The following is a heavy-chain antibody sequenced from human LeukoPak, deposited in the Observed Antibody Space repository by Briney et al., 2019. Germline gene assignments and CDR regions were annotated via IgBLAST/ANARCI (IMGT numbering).Heavy chain of an antibody. CDR3: ARDRREQWLPGRFDP. J-gene: IGHJ5*02. Sequence: SETLSLTCTVPGGSISSYYWSWIRQPPGKGLEWIGYIYYSGSTNYNPSLKSRVTISVDTSKNQFSLKLSSVTAADTAVYYCARDRREQWLPGRFDPWGQGTLVTVSS. CDR2: IYYSGST. D-gene: IGHD6-19*01. CDR1: GGSISSYY. V-gene: IGHV4-59*01.